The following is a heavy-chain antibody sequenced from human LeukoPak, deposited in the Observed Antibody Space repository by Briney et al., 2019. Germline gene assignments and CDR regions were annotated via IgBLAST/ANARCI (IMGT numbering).Heavy chain of an antibody. Sequence: GSLRLSCTAAGFTFSDYAMSWVRQAPGKGLEWVGFIRSKAYGGTTEYAASVKGRFTISRDDSKTIAYLRINSLKTEDTAVYYCNRVRIAAAGLGDYWGQGTLVTVSS. CDR1: GFTFSDYA. J-gene: IGHJ4*02. CDR3: NRVRIAAAGLGDY. D-gene: IGHD6-13*01. CDR2: IRSKAYGGTT. V-gene: IGHV3-49*04.